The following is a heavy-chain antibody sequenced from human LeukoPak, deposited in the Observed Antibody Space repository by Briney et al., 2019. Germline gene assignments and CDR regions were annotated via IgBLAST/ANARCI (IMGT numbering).Heavy chain of an antibody. CDR2: INPSAGST. D-gene: IGHD3-22*01. V-gene: IGHV1-46*01. Sequence: ASVKVSCKASGYTFSSYYIHWVRQAPGQGLEWMGIINPSAGSTTYAQKFQGRVTMTRDTSTSTVYMELSSLRSDDTAVFYCARANDDDSSGYHTSWFDPWGQGTLVTVSS. CDR3: ARANDDDSSGYHTSWFDP. J-gene: IGHJ5*02. CDR1: GYTFSSYY.